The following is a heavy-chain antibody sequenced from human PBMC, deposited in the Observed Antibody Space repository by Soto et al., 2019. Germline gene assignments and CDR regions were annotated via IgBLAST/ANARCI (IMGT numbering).Heavy chain of an antibody. D-gene: IGHD3-10*02. CDR1: GGSMSEKTYS. J-gene: IGHJ3*02. CDR3: ARGIVRGGFDI. Sequence: QVQLQEAGPGLVRPSQTLSRTCTVAGGSMSEKTYSWSWLRQSPGQGLQWIGYIYDTWTTSYSPSLKSRVTMSADTSRNQFSLKLTSVTAADTALYFCARGIVRGGFDIWGQGTLVTVSS. V-gene: IGHV4-30-4*01. CDR2: IYDTWTT.